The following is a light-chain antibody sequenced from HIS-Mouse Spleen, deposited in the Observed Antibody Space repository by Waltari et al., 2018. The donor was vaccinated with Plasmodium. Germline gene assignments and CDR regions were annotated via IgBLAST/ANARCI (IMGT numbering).Light chain of an antibody. Sequence: DIKMTKHPSSLSASARDRVTITCQASQDISNYLNWYQQKTGKAPKLLIYDASNLETGVPSRFSGSGSGTDFTFTISSLQPEDIATYYCQQYDNLPYTFGQGTKLEIK. CDR2: DAS. V-gene: IGKV1-33*01. CDR3: QQYDNLPYT. J-gene: IGKJ2*01. CDR1: QDISNY.